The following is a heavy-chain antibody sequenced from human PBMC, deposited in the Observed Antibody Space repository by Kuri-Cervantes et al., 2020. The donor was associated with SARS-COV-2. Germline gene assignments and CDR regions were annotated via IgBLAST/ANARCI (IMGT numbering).Heavy chain of an antibody. V-gene: IGHV1-2*04. CDR2: INPNSGGT. Sequence: ASVTVSCKASGYTFTGYYMHWLRQAPGQGLEWMGWINPNSGGTNYAQKFQDWVTMTRGTSIRTAYMELSRLRSDDTAVYYCARETVVTNQYYFDYWGQGTLVTVSS. D-gene: IGHD4-23*01. J-gene: IGHJ4*02. CDR1: GYTFTGYY. CDR3: ARETVVTNQYYFDY.